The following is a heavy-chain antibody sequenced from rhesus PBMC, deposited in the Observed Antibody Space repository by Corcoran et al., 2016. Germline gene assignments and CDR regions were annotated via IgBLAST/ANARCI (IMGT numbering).Heavy chain of an antibody. CDR2: ISSGGGGT. Sequence: EVQLVESGGGLAQHGGSLRLSCAASGLTFSSYGMYWVRQAPGEGREGISAISSGGGGTYYGDSVKGRFTISRDNSKNTLSLQMNSLRAEDTAVYYCAKVRGDYCSGGVCYLDYWGQGVLVTVSS. CDR3: AKVRGDYCSGGVCYLDY. CDR1: GLTFSSYG. J-gene: IGHJ4*01. V-gene: IGHV3S25*01. D-gene: IGHD2-39*02.